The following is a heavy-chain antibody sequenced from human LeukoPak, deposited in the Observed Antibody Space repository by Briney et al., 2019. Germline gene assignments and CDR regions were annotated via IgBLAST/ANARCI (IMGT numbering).Heavy chain of an antibody. CDR3: ARTLVVVMYYGMDV. Sequence: GGSLRLSCAASGFTFSDYTMHWVRQAPGKGLEWVAVIFYDGNKKYYTDSVRGRFTISRDNSKNTLYLQMNSLRAEDTAVYYCARTLVVVMYYGMDVWGQGTTVTVSS. CDR1: GFTFSDYT. CDR2: IFYDGNKK. D-gene: IGHD3-22*01. V-gene: IGHV3-30-3*01. J-gene: IGHJ6*02.